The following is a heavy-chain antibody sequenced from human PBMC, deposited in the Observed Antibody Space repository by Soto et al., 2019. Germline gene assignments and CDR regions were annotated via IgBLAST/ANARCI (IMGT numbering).Heavy chain of an antibody. CDR3: ASGPGSGGRD. CDR1: GGSISSAGYY. Sequence: QVQLQESGPGLVKPSETLSLTCTVSGGSISSAGYYWSWIRQHPGKGLEWIGYIYDSGSTYYNPSLKXXFXIXXDTSKNQFSLKLSSVTAADTAMYYCASGPGSGGRDWGQGTLVTVSS. V-gene: IGHV4-31*01. CDR2: IYDSGST. D-gene: IGHD2-15*01. J-gene: IGHJ4*02.